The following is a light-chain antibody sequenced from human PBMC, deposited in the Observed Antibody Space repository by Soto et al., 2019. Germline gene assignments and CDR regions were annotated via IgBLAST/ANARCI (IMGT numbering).Light chain of an antibody. J-gene: IGLJ2*01. CDR2: DNN. V-gene: IGLV1-51*01. Sequence: QSVLTQPPSVSAAPGQKVTISCSGSSSNIGNHYVSWYQHLPGAAPRLLIYDNNNRPSGIPDRFSASKSGTSATLGITGLQTGDEADYYCATWDSSLSAGVFGGGTKLTVL. CDR1: SSNIGNHY. CDR3: ATWDSSLSAGV.